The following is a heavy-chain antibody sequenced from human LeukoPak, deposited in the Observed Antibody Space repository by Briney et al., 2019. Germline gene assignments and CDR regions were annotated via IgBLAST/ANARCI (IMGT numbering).Heavy chain of an antibody. Sequence: KPSETLSLTCTVSGGSISSHYWSWIRPPPGKGLEWIGRIYTSGSTNYNPSLKSRVTMSVDTSKNQFSLKLSSVTAADTAVYYCARISDSSGWYANWYFDLWGRGTLVTVSS. V-gene: IGHV4-4*07. D-gene: IGHD6-19*01. CDR1: GGSISSHY. J-gene: IGHJ2*01. CDR3: ARISDSSGWYANWYFDL. CDR2: IYTSGST.